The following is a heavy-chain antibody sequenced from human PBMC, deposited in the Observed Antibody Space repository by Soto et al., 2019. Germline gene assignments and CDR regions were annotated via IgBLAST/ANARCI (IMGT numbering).Heavy chain of an antibody. Sequence: GGSLRLSCAASGFTFSSYAMSWVRQAPGKGLEWVSAISGSGGSTYYADSVKGRFTISRDNSKNTLYLQMNSLRAEDTAVYYCAKDLSRGLQKTTNYYFDYWGQGTLVTVSS. CDR3: AKDLSRGLQKTTNYYFDY. D-gene: IGHD4-4*01. CDR1: GFTFSSYA. J-gene: IGHJ4*02. CDR2: ISGSGGST. V-gene: IGHV3-23*01.